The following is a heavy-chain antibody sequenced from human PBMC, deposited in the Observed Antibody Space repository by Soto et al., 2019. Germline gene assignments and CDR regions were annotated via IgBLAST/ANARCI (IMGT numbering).Heavy chain of an antibody. V-gene: IGHV4-30-2*01. CDR1: GGSISSGGYS. CDR2: IYHSGST. CDR3: ARAPIITIFGVVIPQPLYGMDV. D-gene: IGHD3-3*01. J-gene: IGHJ6*02. Sequence: SETLSLTCAVSGGSISSGGYSWSWIRQPPGKGLEWIGYIYHSGSTYYNPSLKSRVTISVDTSKNQFSLKLSSVTAADTAVYYCARAPIITIFGVVIPQPLYGMDVWDQGTTVTVSS.